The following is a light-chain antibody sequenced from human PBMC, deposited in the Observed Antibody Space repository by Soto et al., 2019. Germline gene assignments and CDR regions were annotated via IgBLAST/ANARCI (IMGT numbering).Light chain of an antibody. V-gene: IGKV2-28*01. CDR3: MQALQTPLT. CDR1: QSLLHSNGNNY. CDR2: LGS. Sequence: EIVMTQSPLSLSVTPGESASISCRSSQSLLHSNGNNYFDWYLQKPGQSPQLLIYLGSNRASGVPDRFSGSGSGTDFTLKISRVDAEDVGVYYCMQALQTPLTFGQGTRLEIK. J-gene: IGKJ5*01.